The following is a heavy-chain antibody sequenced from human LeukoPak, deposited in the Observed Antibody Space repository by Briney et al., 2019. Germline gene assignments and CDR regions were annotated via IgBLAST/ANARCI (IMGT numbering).Heavy chain of an antibody. CDR2: INYSGGT. D-gene: IGHD2-15*01. Sequence: SETLSLTCTVSGASITNSAYHWGWIRQPPGKGLEWIGSINYSGGTHNNPSLKSRVTISADKSKNQSSLKLRSVTAADTAVYYCARLWSTDCSGGTCPHQPNYWGQGILVTVSS. V-gene: IGHV4-39*01. CDR1: GASITNSAYH. CDR3: ARLWSTDCSGGTCPHQPNY. J-gene: IGHJ4*02.